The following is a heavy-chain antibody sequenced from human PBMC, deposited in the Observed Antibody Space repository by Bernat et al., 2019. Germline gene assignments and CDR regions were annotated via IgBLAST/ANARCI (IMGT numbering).Heavy chain of an antibody. CDR3: ARGLGTLIIAVFDY. V-gene: IGHV3-49*03. CDR1: GFTFGDYA. CDR2: IKSNTYGGTT. J-gene: IGHJ4*02. Sequence: EVQLVQSGGGLVQPGRSLRLSCTPSGFTFGDYAMSWFRQAPGKGLEWVGFIKSNTYGGTTDYAASVRGRFTISRDDSKSIAYLQMNSLRSEDTAVYYCARGLGTLIIAVFDYWGQGTLVTVSS. D-gene: IGHD6-19*01.